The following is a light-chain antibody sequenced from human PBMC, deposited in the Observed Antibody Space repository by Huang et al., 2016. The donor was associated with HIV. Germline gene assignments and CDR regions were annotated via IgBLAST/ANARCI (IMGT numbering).Light chain of an antibody. J-gene: IGKJ4*01. CDR1: QSLLHSSGYNY. V-gene: IGKV2-28*01. Sequence: DIVMTQSPLSLPVTPGEPASISCRSSQSLLHSSGYNYLDWYVQKPGQSPQLLSYLGSNRASGVPDRFRGRGSGTDFTLKISRVEAEDVGIYYCMQALQTPGTFGGGTKVEI. CDR2: LGS. CDR3: MQALQTPGT.